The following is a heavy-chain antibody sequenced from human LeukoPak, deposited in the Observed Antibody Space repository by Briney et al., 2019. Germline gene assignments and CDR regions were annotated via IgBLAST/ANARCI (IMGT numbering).Heavy chain of an antibody. CDR2: ISSSGSTI. CDR3: ARDSSWYSGYDYNVH. Sequence: PGGSLRLSCAASGFTFSSYEMNWVRQAPGKGLEWVSYISSSGSTIYYADSVKGRFTISRDNAKNSLYLQMNSLRAEDTAVYYCARDSSWYSGYDYNVHWGQGTLVTVSS. J-gene: IGHJ4*02. D-gene: IGHD5-12*01. CDR1: GFTFSSYE. V-gene: IGHV3-48*03.